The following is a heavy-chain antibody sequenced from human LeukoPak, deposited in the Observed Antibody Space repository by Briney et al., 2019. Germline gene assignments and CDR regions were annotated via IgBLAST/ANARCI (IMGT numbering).Heavy chain of an antibody. Sequence: PSETLSLTCAVYGGSFSGYYWSWIRQPPGKGLEWIGEINHSGSTNYNPSLKSRVTISVDTSKNQFSLKLSSVTAADTAVYYCAREGHAYYDFWSGYYPAGYYFDYWGQGTLVTVSS. CDR3: AREGHAYYDFWSGYYPAGYYFDY. V-gene: IGHV4-34*01. CDR2: INHSGST. CDR1: GGSFSGYY. J-gene: IGHJ4*02. D-gene: IGHD3-3*01.